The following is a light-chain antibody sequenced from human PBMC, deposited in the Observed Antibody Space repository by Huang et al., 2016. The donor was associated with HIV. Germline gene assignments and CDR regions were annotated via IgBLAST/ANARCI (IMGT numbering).Light chain of an antibody. J-gene: IGKJ1*01. V-gene: IGKV3-11*01. CDR3: HQRTNWWWT. CDR1: QSVCSY. Sequence: EIVLTQSPATLSLSPGERATLSCRASQSVCSYLAWYQQKPGQAPRLLIYDISNRATGIPARFRGSGSVTDFALTISSLEPEDFAVYYCHQRTNWWWTFGQGTKVEVK. CDR2: DIS.